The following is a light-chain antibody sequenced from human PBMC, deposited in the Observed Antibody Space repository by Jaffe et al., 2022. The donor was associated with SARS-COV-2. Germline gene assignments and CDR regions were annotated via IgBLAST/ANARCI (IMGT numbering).Light chain of an antibody. CDR2: ENN. CDR1: YSNTGNNP. CDR3: GAWDSSLDAGV. V-gene: IGLV1-51*02. J-gene: IGLJ3*02. Sequence: QSVLTQPPSVSAAPGQTVTISCSGRYSNTGNNPVSWYQQLPGTAPKLLIYENNKRPSGIPDRFSGSKSGTSATLGITGLQTGDEADYYCGAWDSSLDAGVFGGGTKLTVL.